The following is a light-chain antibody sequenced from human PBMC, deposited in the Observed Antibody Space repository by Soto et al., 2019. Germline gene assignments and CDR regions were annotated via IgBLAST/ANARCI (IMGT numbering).Light chain of an antibody. V-gene: IGLV1-44*01. Sequence: QSVLTQPPSASGTPGQIVAISCSGSSSNIGSNTVTWYQQLPGTAPKLLIYSTSQRSSGVPGRFSGSKSGASASLSISGLQYEDEADYYCAAWDDRMDVHVFGTGTKVTVL. CDR3: AAWDDRMDVHV. CDR2: STS. CDR1: SSNIGSNT. J-gene: IGLJ1*01.